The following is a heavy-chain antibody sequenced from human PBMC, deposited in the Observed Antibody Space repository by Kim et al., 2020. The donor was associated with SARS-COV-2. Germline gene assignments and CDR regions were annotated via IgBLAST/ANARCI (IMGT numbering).Heavy chain of an antibody. Sequence: NYAQKLQGRGTMTPDTSTSTAYMELRSLRSDDTAVYYCARVDAAGVWFDPWGQGTLVTVSS. J-gene: IGHJ5*02. CDR3: ARVDAAGVWFDP. V-gene: IGHV1-18*01. D-gene: IGHD6-13*01.